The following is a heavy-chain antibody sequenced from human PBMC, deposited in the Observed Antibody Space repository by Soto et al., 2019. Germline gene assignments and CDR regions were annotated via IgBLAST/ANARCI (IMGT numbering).Heavy chain of an antibody. Sequence: SETLSLTCAVYGGSFSDHYWSWIRQPPGKGLEWIGRIYYRGSANYNPSLQTRVTISLDKSKSQFSLKLNSVTAADSAVYFCARLEGLATISYYFDFWGPGALVTVSS. CDR1: GGSFSDHY. V-gene: IGHV4-34*01. D-gene: IGHD3-9*01. J-gene: IGHJ4*02. CDR3: ARLEGLATISYYFDF. CDR2: IYYRGSA.